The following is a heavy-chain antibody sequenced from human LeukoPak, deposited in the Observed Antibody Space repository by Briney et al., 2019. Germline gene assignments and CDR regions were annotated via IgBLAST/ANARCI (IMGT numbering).Heavy chain of an antibody. J-gene: IGHJ4*02. CDR3: ARDSYDSSGSISYYFDY. CDR2: INPSGGST. Sequence: GASVKVSCKASGYTFTSYYMHWVRQAPGQGLEWMGIINPSGGSTSYAQKFQGRVTMTRDTSTSTVYMELSSLRSEDTAVYYCARDSYDSSGSISYYFDYWGQGILVTVSS. CDR1: GYTFTSYY. V-gene: IGHV1-46*01. D-gene: IGHD3-22*01.